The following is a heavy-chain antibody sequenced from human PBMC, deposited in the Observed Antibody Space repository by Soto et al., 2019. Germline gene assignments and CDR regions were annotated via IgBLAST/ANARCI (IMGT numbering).Heavy chain of an antibody. V-gene: IGHV1-69*01. Sequence: QVQLVQSGAAVKKPGSSVKVSCKASGGTFSSYAISWVRQAPGQGLEWMGGIIPIFGTANYAQKFQGRVTITADESTSTAYMELSSLRSEDTAVYYCAREAGYYYDSSGYYQEYYFDYWGQGTLVTVSS. J-gene: IGHJ4*02. CDR2: IIPIFGTA. CDR1: GGTFSSYA. D-gene: IGHD3-22*01. CDR3: AREAGYYYDSSGYYQEYYFDY.